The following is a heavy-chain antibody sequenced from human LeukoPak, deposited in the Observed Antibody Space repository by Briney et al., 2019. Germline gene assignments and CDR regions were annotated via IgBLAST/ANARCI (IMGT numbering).Heavy chain of an antibody. D-gene: IGHD3-10*01. V-gene: IGHV3-30*04. Sequence: GGSLRLSCAASGFTFSSYAMHWVRQAPGKGLEWVALISYDGSNKSYADSVKGRLTISRDTSKNTLYVQMNSLRPEDTAVYYCAKTIYGSGSYFDYWGQGTLVTVSS. CDR1: GFTFSSYA. CDR2: ISYDGSNK. J-gene: IGHJ4*02. CDR3: AKTIYGSGSYFDY.